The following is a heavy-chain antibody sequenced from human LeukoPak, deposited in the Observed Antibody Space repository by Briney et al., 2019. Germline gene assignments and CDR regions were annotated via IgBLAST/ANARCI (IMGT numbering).Heavy chain of an antibody. CDR1: GFTFSSYV. CDR2: IRYDGTNR. V-gene: IGHV3-30*02. CDR3: AKSTIVGATVDAFDI. Sequence: GGSLRLSCAASGFTFSSYVMHWVRQAPGKGVEWVAFIRYDGTNRYYADSVKGRFTISRDNSKNTLYLQMNSLRAEDTAVYYCAKSTIVGATVDAFDIWGQGTMVTVSS. J-gene: IGHJ3*02. D-gene: IGHD1-26*01.